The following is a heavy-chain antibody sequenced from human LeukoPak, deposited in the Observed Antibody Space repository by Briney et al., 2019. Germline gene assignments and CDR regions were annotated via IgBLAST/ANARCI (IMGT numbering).Heavy chain of an antibody. CDR1: GFTFSSYG. CDR2: ISYDGSNK. V-gene: IGHV3-30*18. Sequence: GGSLRLSCAASGFTFSSYGMHWVRQAPGKGLEWVAVISYDGSNKYYADSVKGRFTISRDNSKNTLYLQMNSLRAEDTAVYYCAKDLYQPLLYNWGQGTLVTVSS. D-gene: IGHD2-2*02. CDR3: AKDLYQPLLYN. J-gene: IGHJ4*02.